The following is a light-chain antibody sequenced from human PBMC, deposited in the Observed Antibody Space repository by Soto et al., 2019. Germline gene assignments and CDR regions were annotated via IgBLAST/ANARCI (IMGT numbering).Light chain of an antibody. Sequence: EIVLTQSPATLSLSPGERATLSCRASQSVSRYLAWYQHKPGQAPRLLIYDASNRATGIPARFSGSGSGTDFTLTISSLEPEDFAVYYCQQRSNWPPTFGQGTKVDIX. J-gene: IGKJ1*01. CDR3: QQRSNWPPT. V-gene: IGKV3-11*01. CDR2: DAS. CDR1: QSVSRY.